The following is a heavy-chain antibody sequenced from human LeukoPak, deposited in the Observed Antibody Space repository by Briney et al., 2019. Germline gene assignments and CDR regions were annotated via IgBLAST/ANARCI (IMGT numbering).Heavy chain of an antibody. Sequence: PGGSLTLSCAVSGFTVSYYFINWVRQAPGRGLEWVSVVYTSGTSYYGDSVKGRFTISRDNSKNMVYLQMNSLRAEDTAVYFCARDGGCTAEGCPSGYFDYWGQGTLVTVSS. CDR3: ARDGGCTAEGCPSGYFDY. CDR2: VYTSGTS. CDR1: GFTVSYYF. V-gene: IGHV3-66*01. D-gene: IGHD2-8*02. J-gene: IGHJ4*02.